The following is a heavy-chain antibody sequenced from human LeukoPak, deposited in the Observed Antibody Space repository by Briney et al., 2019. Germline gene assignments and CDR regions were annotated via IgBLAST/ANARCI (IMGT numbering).Heavy chain of an antibody. CDR2: ISAYNGNT. V-gene: IGHV1-18*01. CDR1: GYTFTSYG. Sequence: ASVKVSCKASGYTFTSYGISWVRQAPGQGLEWMGWISAYNGNTNYAQKLQGRVTTTTDTSTSTAYMELRSLRSDDTAVYYCARDHDFWSGSSQYFDYWGQGTLVTVSS. CDR3: ARDHDFWSGSSQYFDY. D-gene: IGHD3-3*01. J-gene: IGHJ4*02.